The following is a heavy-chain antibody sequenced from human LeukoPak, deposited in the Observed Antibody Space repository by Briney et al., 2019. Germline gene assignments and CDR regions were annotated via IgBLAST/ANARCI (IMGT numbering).Heavy chain of an antibody. Sequence: SETLSLTCTVSGGSISSYYWSWIRQPPGKGLEWIGYIYYSGSTNYNPSLKSRVTISVDTSKNQFSLKLSSVTAADTAVYYCAREDSSGWYSGFDYWGQGTLVTVSS. CDR1: GGSISSYY. J-gene: IGHJ4*02. CDR3: AREDSSGWYSGFDY. CDR2: IYYSGST. V-gene: IGHV4-59*01. D-gene: IGHD6-19*01.